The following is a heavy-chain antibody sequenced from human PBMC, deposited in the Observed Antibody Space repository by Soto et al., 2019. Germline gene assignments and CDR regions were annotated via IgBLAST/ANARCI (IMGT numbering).Heavy chain of an antibody. J-gene: IGHJ4*02. V-gene: IGHV3-48*01. CDR2: ISSSSRTI. CDR1: GFTFSDYS. D-gene: IGHD4-4*01. CDR3: ARDWTVNPHFDY. Sequence: PGGSLRLSCAASGFTFSDYSMNWVRQAPGKGLEWVSYISSSSRTIYYADSVKGRFTISRDNAKNSLYLQMNSLRAEDTAVYYCARDWTVNPHFDYWGQGTLVTVSS.